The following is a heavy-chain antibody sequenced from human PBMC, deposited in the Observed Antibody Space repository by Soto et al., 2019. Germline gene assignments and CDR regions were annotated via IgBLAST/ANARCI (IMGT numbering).Heavy chain of an antibody. D-gene: IGHD2-2*01. J-gene: IGHJ6*02. CDR1: GGSISSSNW. Sequence: QVQLQESGPGLVKPSGTLSLTCAVSGGSISSSNWWSWVRQPPGKGLEWIGEIYHSGSTNYNPSLXXRXIISEDKYKNQSSLQLSSVTAADPAVYYCARVVGGYYDGMDVWGQGTTVTVSS. CDR2: IYHSGST. CDR3: ARVVGGYYDGMDV. V-gene: IGHV4-4*02.